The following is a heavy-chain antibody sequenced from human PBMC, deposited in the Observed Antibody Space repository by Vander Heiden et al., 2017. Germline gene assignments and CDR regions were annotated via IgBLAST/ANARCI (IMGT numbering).Heavy chain of an antibody. CDR2: IIPIFGTA. V-gene: IGHV1-69*01. CDR1: GGTFSSYA. CDR3: ARVRKIGIAGVDAFDI. J-gene: IGHJ3*02. Sequence: QVQLVQSGAGVTNPGSSVKVSCKASGGTFSSYAISWVRQAPGQGLEWMGGIIPIFGTANYAQKFQGRVTITADESTSTAYMELSSLRSEDTAVYYCARVRKIGIAGVDAFDIWGQGTMVTVSS. D-gene: IGHD6-13*01.